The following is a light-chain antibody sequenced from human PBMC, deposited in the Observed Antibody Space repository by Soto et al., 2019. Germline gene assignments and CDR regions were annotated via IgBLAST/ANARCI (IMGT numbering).Light chain of an antibody. CDR2: DAS. V-gene: IGKV3-11*01. CDR1: QNVRTY. CDR3: QQRATWPPFT. Sequence: EIVLTQSPATLSLSPGDRATLSCRASQNVRTYLGWYQQKPGQAPRLLIYDASNRATGIPARFSGSGSGTDFTLTLSSLEPEDFAVYYCQQRATWPPFTFGPGTKVDLQ. J-gene: IGKJ3*01.